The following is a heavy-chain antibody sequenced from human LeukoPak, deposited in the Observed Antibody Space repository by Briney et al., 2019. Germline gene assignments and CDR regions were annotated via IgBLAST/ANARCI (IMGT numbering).Heavy chain of an antibody. Sequence: GASVKVSCKASGYTFTSYDINWVRQATGQGLEWMGWMNPNSGNTGYAQKFQGRVTITTNTSISTAYMELSSLRSEDTAVYYCATPRPAVVTPGGAFDIWGQGTMVTVSS. CDR3: ATPRPAVVTPGGAFDI. J-gene: IGHJ3*02. V-gene: IGHV1-8*03. CDR1: GYTFTSYD. CDR2: MNPNSGNT. D-gene: IGHD4-23*01.